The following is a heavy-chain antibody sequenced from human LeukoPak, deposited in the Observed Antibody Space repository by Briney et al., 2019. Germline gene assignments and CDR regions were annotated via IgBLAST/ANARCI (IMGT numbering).Heavy chain of an antibody. Sequence: PGRSLRLSCAAAGFTFSSYGMHGVRQAPGKGMEWVAVIWYDGSNKYYADSVKGRFTISRDNSKNTLYLQMNSLRAEDTAVYYCARDQGITGTTRLDYWGQGTLVTVSS. CDR2: IWYDGSNK. CDR3: ARDQGITGTTRLDY. CDR1: GFTFSSYG. D-gene: IGHD1-20*01. V-gene: IGHV3-33*01. J-gene: IGHJ4*02.